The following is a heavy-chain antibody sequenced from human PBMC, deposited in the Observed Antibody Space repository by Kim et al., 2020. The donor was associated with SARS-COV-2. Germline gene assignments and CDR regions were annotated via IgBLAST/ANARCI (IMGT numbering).Heavy chain of an antibody. CDR2: ISYDGSNK. D-gene: IGHD3-22*01. V-gene: IGHV3-30-3*01. J-gene: IGHJ4*02. CDR1: GFTFSSYA. CDR3: ARGVLSGWLLAQPFDY. Sequence: GGSLRLSCAASGFTFSSYAMHWVRQAPGKGLEWVAVISYDGSNKYYADSVKGRFTISRDNSKNTLYLQMNSLRAEDTAVYYCARGVLSGWLLAQPFDYWGQGTLVTVSS.